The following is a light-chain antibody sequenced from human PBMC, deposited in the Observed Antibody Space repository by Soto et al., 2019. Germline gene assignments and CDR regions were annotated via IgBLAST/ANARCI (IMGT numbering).Light chain of an antibody. V-gene: IGKV1-5*03. CDR2: KAS. Sequence: DIQMTQSPSTLSASVGDRVTITCRASQSISSWLAWYQQKPGKAPKLLIYKASSLESGVPSRFSGSGSGTEFTLTISSLQPDDFATYSCQQYNSYWTLGQGTKVEIK. J-gene: IGKJ1*01. CDR3: QQYNSYWT. CDR1: QSISSW.